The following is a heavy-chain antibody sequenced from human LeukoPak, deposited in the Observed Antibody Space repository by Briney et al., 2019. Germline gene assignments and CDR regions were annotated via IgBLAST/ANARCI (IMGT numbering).Heavy chain of an antibody. J-gene: IGHJ6*02. D-gene: IGHD3-10*01. CDR3: ARGPLLRITMVRGVPPYYYGMDV. Sequence: PSETLSLTCTVSGGSISSYYWSWIRQPAGKGLEWIGRIYTSGSTNYNPSLKSRVTMSVDTSKNQFSLKLSSVTAADTAVYYCARGPLLRITMVRGVPPYYYGMDVWGQGTTVTVSS. CDR2: IYTSGST. CDR1: GGSISSYY. V-gene: IGHV4-4*07.